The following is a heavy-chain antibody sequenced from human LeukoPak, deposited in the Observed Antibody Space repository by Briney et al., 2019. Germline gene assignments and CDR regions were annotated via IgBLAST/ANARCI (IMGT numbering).Heavy chain of an antibody. V-gene: IGHV3-66*01. CDR1: GFTVNSNY. CDR3: TRDQSSLSEETDY. Sequence: GGSLRLSCAASGFTVNSNYMSWVRQAPGKGLEWVSLINSGGYTYYADSVKARFTISRDNSKNTLYLQMNSLRAEDTAVYYCTRDQSSLSEETDYWGQGTLVTVSS. J-gene: IGHJ4*02. CDR2: INSGGYT. D-gene: IGHD2-2*01.